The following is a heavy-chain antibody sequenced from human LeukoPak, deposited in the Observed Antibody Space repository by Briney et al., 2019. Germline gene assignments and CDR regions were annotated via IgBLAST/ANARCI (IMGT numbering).Heavy chain of an antibody. CDR1: GGSISSSSYY. CDR2: IYYSGST. J-gene: IGHJ1*01. D-gene: IGHD3-3*01. CDR3: ARGDLLTIFGVVAEYFQH. V-gene: IGHV4-39*01. Sequence: PSETPSLTCTVSGGSISSSSYYWGWIRQPPGKGLEWIGSIYYSGSTYYNPSLKSRVTISVDTSKNQFSLKLSSVTAADTAVYYCARGDLLTIFGVVAEYFQHWGKGTLVTVSS.